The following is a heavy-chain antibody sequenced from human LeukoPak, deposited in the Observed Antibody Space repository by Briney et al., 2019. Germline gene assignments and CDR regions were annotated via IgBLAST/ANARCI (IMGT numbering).Heavy chain of an antibody. J-gene: IGHJ3*02. Sequence: ASMKVSCKASGYTFTSYGVSWVRQAPGQGLEWVGWISAYNGNTNYAQNLQGRVTMTTDISTTTAYLELRSLRSDDTAVYYCARGAYCGGDCSSSDSFDIWGRGTMVTVSS. CDR1: GYTFTSYG. CDR3: ARGAYCGGDCSSSDSFDI. D-gene: IGHD2-21*01. CDR2: ISAYNGNT. V-gene: IGHV1-18*01.